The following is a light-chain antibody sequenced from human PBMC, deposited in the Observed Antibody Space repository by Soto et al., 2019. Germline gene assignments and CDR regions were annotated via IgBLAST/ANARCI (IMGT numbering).Light chain of an antibody. CDR1: SSDIGGYNY. CDR3: SSYRHTDTLV. CDR2: EGT. Sequence: QSALTQPASVSGSPGQSITISCTGTSSDIGGYNYVSWYQQYPGKAPKLMIYEGTNRPSGVSNRVSGSKYGNTASLPISGLQSEDEADYYCSSYRHTDTLVFGGGTKLTVL. J-gene: IGLJ3*02. V-gene: IGLV2-14*01.